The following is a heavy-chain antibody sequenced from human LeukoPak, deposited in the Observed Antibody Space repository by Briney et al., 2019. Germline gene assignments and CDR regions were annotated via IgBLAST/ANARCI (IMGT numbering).Heavy chain of an antibody. CDR1: GFTFSSYS. CDR3: ARGVAILNWFDP. V-gene: IGHV3-21*01. CDR2: ISDSSTFI. J-gene: IGHJ5*02. Sequence: GGSLRLSCAASGFTFSSYSMNWVRQAPGKGLEWVSSISDSSTFIYYADSVKGRFTISRDNAENSLFLQMNSLRAEDTAIYYCARGVAILNWFDPWGQGTLVTVTS. D-gene: IGHD3-3*01.